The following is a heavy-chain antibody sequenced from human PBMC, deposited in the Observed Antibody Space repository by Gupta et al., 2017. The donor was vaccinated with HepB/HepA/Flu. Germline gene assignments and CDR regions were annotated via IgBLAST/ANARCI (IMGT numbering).Heavy chain of an antibody. CDR2: SRYRGST. D-gene: IGHD2/OR15-2a*01. Sequence: QLQLQESGPGLVKPSETLSLICSVSGGSISSTTYYWGWIRQPPGKGLEWIGSSRYRGSTYHMSALRSRLTISVDPSKNQFSLKVNSVTAADTAVYYCARHPYMAGEYPYYFDFWGQGTLVTVSS. V-gene: IGHV4-39*01. CDR1: GGSISSTTYY. CDR3: ARHPYMAGEYPYYFDF. J-gene: IGHJ4*02.